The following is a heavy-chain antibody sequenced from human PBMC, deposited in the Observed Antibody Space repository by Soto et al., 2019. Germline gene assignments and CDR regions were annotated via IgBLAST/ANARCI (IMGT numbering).Heavy chain of an antibody. J-gene: IGHJ2*01. CDR1: GFTFSTYW. CDR3: ARLRRGDWYFDL. CDR2: INQDGSEK. V-gene: IGHV3-7*01. D-gene: IGHD3-10*01. Sequence: EVQLVESGGGLVQPGGSLRLSCAASGFTFSTYWMSWVRQAPGKGLEWVANINQDGSEKYYVDSVKGRFTVSRDNAKNSLYLQMNSLRAEDTAVYYCARLRRGDWYFDLWGRGALVTVSS.